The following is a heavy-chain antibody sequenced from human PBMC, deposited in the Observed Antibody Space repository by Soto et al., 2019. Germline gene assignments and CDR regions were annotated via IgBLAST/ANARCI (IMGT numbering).Heavy chain of an antibody. CDR3: AKDRGSGSYAANYYYYGMDV. V-gene: IGHV3-9*01. J-gene: IGHJ6*02. D-gene: IGHD3-10*01. CDR2: INWNSEYI. CDR1: GFTFGGHA. Sequence: PGGSLRLSCTVSGFTFGGHAMHWVRQRPGKGLEWVSSINWNSEYIGYADSVKGRFTISRDNAKTSLYLQMNSLRAEDTALYYCAKDRGSGSYAANYYYYGMDVWGQGTTVTVSS.